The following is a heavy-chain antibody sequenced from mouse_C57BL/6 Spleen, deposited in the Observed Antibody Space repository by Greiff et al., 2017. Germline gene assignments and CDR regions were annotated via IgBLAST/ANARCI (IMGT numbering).Heavy chain of an antibody. D-gene: IGHD1-1*01. CDR3: ARDYGSSYWYFDV. CDR2: ISDGGSYT. CDR1: GFTFSSYA. Sequence: EVKVVESGGGLVKPGGSLKLSCAASGFTFSSYAMSWVRQTPEKRLEWVATISDGGSYTYYPDNVKGRFTISRDNAKTNLYLQMSHLKSEDTAMYYCARDYGSSYWYFDVWGTGTTVTVSS. V-gene: IGHV5-4*01. J-gene: IGHJ1*03.